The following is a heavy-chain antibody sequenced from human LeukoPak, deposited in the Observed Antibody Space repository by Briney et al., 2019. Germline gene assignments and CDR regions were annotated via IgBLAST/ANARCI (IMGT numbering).Heavy chain of an antibody. CDR1: GFTFGSYW. CDR2: IKQDGSEK. Sequence: GGSLRLSCAASGFTFGSYWMSWVRQAPGKGLEWVANIKQDGSEKYYADSVKGRFTISRDNAKSSVYLQMNSLRAEDTAVYYCASGYYYDSSGPPDYFDYWGQGTLVTVSS. J-gene: IGHJ4*02. CDR3: ASGYYYDSSGPPDYFDY. D-gene: IGHD3-22*01. V-gene: IGHV3-7*01.